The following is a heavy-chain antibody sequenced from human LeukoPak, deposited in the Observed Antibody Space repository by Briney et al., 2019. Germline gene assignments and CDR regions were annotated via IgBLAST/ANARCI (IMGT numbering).Heavy chain of an antibody. J-gene: IGHJ4*02. CDR1: GGSFSGYY. Sequence: SETLSLTCAVYGGSFSGYYWSWIRQPPGKGLEWIGEINHSGSTNYNPSLKSRVTISVDTSKNQFSLKLSSVTAADTAVYYCAGGGSGDSSDYWGQGTLVTVSS. CDR3: AGGGSGDSSDY. V-gene: IGHV4-34*01. D-gene: IGHD2-21*02. CDR2: INHSGST.